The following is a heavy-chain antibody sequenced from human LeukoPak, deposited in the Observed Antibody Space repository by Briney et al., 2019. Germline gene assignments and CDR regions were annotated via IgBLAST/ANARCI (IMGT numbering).Heavy chain of an antibody. CDR2: ISGSGGST. CDR3: AKSWGGYFSPIDAFDI. CDR1: GFTFSSYG. V-gene: IGHV3-23*01. J-gene: IGHJ3*02. Sequence: PGGTLRLSCAASGFTFSSYGMSWVRQAPGKGLEWVSAISGSGGSTYYADSVKGRFTISRDNSKNTLYLQMNSLRAEDTAVYYCAKSWGGYFSPIDAFDIWGQGTMVTVSS. D-gene: IGHD5-12*01.